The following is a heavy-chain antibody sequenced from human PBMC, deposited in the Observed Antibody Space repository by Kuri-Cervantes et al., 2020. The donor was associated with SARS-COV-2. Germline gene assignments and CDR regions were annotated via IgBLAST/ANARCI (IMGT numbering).Heavy chain of an antibody. J-gene: IGHJ6*02. Sequence: ESLKISFAASGFTFSSYSMNWVRQAPGKGLEWVSYISSSSSTIYYADSVKGRFTISRDNAKNSLYLQMNSLRAEDTAVYYCARDRSRITIFGVVTRYGMDVWGQGTTVTVSS. CDR2: ISSSSSTI. CDR1: GFTFSSYS. D-gene: IGHD3-3*01. V-gene: IGHV3-48*01. CDR3: ARDRSRITIFGVVTRYGMDV.